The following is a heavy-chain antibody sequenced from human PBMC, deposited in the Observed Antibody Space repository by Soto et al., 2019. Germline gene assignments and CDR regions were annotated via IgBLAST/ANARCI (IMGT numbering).Heavy chain of an antibody. J-gene: IGHJ6*02. CDR3: ARRSIQGRYYYYGMDV. Sequence: GESLKISCKGSGYSFTSYWIGWVRQMPGKGLEWMGIIYPGDPDTRYSPSFQGQVTISADKSISTAYLQWSSLKASDTAMYYCARRSIQGRYYYYGMDVWGQGTTVTVSS. CDR2: IYPGDPDT. CDR1: GYSFTSYW. D-gene: IGHD6-13*01. V-gene: IGHV5-51*01.